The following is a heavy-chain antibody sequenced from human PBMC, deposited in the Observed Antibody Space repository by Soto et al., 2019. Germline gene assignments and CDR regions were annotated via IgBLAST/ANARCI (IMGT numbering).Heavy chain of an antibody. V-gene: IGHV1-3*01. CDR3: ARGYREYQLLGYYYMDV. D-gene: IGHD2-2*01. Sequence: ASVKVSCKASGYTFTSYAMHWVRQAPGQRLEWMGWINAGNGNTKYSQKFQGRVTITRDTSASTAYMELSSLRSEDTAVYYCARGYREYQLLGYYYMDVWGKGTTVTVSS. CDR1: GYTFTSYA. CDR2: INAGNGNT. J-gene: IGHJ6*03.